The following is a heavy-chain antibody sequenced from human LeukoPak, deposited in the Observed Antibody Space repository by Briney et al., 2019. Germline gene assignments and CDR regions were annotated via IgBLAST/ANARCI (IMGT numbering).Heavy chain of an antibody. J-gene: IGHJ6*03. D-gene: IGHD3-3*01. Sequence: GGSLRLSCAASGFTFSSYAMSWVRQAPGKGLEWVSAISGSGGSTYYADSVKGRFTISRDNSKNTLYLQMNSLRAEDTAVYYCAREGGYDFWSGYYYYYYYYMDVWGKGTTVTVSS. CDR3: AREGGYDFWSGYYYYYYYYMDV. CDR1: GFTFSSYA. V-gene: IGHV3-23*01. CDR2: ISGSGGST.